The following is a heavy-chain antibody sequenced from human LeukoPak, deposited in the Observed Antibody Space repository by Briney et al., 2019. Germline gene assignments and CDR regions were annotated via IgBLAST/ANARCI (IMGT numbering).Heavy chain of an antibody. CDR2: IYTSGST. V-gene: IGHV4-61*02. D-gene: IGHD6-13*01. CDR3: AREDLYSSSWHNWFDP. Sequence: SETLSLTCTVSGGSISSGSYYWSWIRQPAGKGLEWIGRIYTSGSTNYNPSLKSRVTISVDTSKNQFSLKLSSVTAADTAVYYCAREDLYSSSWHNWFDPWGQGALVTVSS. CDR1: GGSISSGSYY. J-gene: IGHJ5*02.